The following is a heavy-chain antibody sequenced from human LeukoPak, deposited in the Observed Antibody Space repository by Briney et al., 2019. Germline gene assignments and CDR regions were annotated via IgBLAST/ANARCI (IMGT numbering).Heavy chain of an antibody. CDR3: ARDNDGRVRY. J-gene: IGHJ4*02. V-gene: IGHV1-18*01. CDR1: GYTFTSYG. Sequence: ASVKVSCKASGYTFTSYGISWVRQAPGEGLEWMGWISAYNGNTNYAQKLQGRVTINTDTSTSTAYMELRSLRSDDTAVYYCARDNDGRVRYWGQGTLVTVSS. D-gene: IGHD1-1*01. CDR2: ISAYNGNT.